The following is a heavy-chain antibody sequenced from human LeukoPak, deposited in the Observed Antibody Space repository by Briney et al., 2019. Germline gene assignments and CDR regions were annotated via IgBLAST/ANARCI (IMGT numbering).Heavy chain of an antibody. V-gene: IGHV3-9*01. Sequence: GGSLRLSCAASGFTFDDYAMHWVRQTPGKGLEWVSHISWNSATIEYADSVKGRFTISRDNAKNTLYLQMNSLRDEDTAVYYCARVAVGRYDFDYWGRGTLVTVSS. CDR2: ISWNSATI. CDR3: ARVAVGRYDFDY. J-gene: IGHJ4*01. D-gene: IGHD1-26*01. CDR1: GFTFDDYA.